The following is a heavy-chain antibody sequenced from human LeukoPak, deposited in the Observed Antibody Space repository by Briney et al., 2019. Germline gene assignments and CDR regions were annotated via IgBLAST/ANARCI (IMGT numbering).Heavy chain of an antibody. V-gene: IGHV3-30*02. Sequence: GGSLRLSCAASGFTFSSYGMHWVRQAPGKGLEWVAFIRYDGSNKYYADSVKGRFTISRDNSKNTLYPQMNSLRAEDTAVYYCAKVGHYSSSWDFDYWGQGTLVTVSS. J-gene: IGHJ4*02. D-gene: IGHD6-13*01. CDR2: IRYDGSNK. CDR3: AKVGHYSSSWDFDY. CDR1: GFTFSSYG.